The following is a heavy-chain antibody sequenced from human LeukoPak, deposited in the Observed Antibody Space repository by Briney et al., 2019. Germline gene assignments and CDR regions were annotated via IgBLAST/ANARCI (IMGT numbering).Heavy chain of an antibody. D-gene: IGHD1-14*01. CDR1: GFTFSSYG. V-gene: IGHV3-30*18. CDR2: ISYDGSNK. Sequence: GGSLRLSCAASGFTFSSYGMYWVRQAPGKGLEWVAVISYDGSNKYYADSVKGRFTISRDNSKNTLYLQMNSLRAEDTAVYYCANGKVGYYFDYWGQGTLVTVSS. CDR3: ANGKVGYYFDY. J-gene: IGHJ4*02.